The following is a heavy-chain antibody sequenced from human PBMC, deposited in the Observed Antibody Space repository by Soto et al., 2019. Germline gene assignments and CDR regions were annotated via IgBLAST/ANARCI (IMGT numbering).Heavy chain of an antibody. CDR1: GFTFSSFG. V-gene: IGHV3-64D*06. CDR3: VKEMGEAGVGVRYPYGLDV. CDR2: LSANGVGT. J-gene: IGHJ6*02. D-gene: IGHD3-16*01. Sequence: PGGSLRLSCSGSGFTFSSFGMYWVRQAPGKGLEHVSTLSANGVGTYYADSVKGRFTFSRDTSKNTLYLQMSSLRTEDTAVYYCVKEMGEAGVGVRYPYGLDVWGLGTTVTVSS.